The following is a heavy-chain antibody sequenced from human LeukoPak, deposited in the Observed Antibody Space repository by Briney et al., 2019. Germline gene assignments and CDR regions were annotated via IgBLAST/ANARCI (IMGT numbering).Heavy chain of an antibody. J-gene: IGHJ5*02. D-gene: IGHD2-21*02. CDR3: STAPGGDCYNH. Sequence: GGSLRLSCAASGFTFDDYAMHWVRQAPGKGLEWVSGISWNSGSIGYADSVKGRSTISRDNAKNSLYLQMNSLKTEDTAVYYCSTAPGGDCYNHWGQGTLVTVSS. CDR2: ISWNSGSI. V-gene: IGHV3-9*01. CDR1: GFTFDDYA.